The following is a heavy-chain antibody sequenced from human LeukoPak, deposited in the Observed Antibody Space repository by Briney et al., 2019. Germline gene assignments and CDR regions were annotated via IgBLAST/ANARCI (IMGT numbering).Heavy chain of an antibody. Sequence: PSETLSLTCTVSGGSIRSSYWSWIRQPPGKGLEWIGYIYYSGSTNYNPSLKSRVTISVDTSKNQFSLKLTSVTAADTAVYYCARHLRNNWFDPWGQGTLVTVSS. CDR2: IYYSGST. CDR1: GGSIRSSY. CDR3: ARHLRNNWFDP. J-gene: IGHJ5*02. V-gene: IGHV4-59*08.